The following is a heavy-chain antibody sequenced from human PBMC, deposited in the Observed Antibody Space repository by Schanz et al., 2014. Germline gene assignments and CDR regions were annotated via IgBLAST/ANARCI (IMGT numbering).Heavy chain of an antibody. D-gene: IGHD5-18*01. CDR2: INTGVNT. J-gene: IGHJ4*02. Sequence: EVQLLESGGGLVQPGGSLRLSCLASGFAFSSYAMSWVRQAPGKGLEWVSAINTGVNTYYADSVRGRFTISRDNSKTTVYLQMNSLRAEDTAVYYCAKDAENTAMITDYFDYWGQGTLXTVSS. CDR1: GFAFSSYA. V-gene: IGHV3-23*01. CDR3: AKDAENTAMITDYFDY.